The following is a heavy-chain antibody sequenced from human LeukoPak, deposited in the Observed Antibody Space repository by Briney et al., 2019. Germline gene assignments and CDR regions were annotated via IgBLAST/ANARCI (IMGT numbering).Heavy chain of an antibody. D-gene: IGHD3-22*01. CDR1: GFTFSSYW. V-gene: IGHV3-7*02. CDR2: IKQDGSEK. CDR3: GTENSSGYRY. J-gene: IGHJ4*02. Sequence: GGSLRLSCAASGFTFSSYWMSWVRQAPGKGLEWVANIKQDGSEKYYVDSVKGRFTISRDNAKNSLYLQMNSLRAEDTAVHYCGTENSSGYRYCGQGTLVTVSS.